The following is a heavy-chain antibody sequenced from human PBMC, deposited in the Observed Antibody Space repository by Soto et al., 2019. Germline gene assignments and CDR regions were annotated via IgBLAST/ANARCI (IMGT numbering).Heavy chain of an antibody. D-gene: IGHD3-3*01. CDR2: IWYDGSNK. J-gene: IGHJ1*01. CDR3: ARDLRITIFGVVTTEYFQH. CDR1: GFPFISYC. Sequence: GVSLRLSCAAAGFPFISYCMHWVRPAPGKGLEWVAVIWYDGSNKYYADSVKGRFTISRDNSKNTLYLQMNSLRAEDTAVYYCARDLRITIFGVVTTEYFQHWGQGTLVTVSS. V-gene: IGHV3-33*01.